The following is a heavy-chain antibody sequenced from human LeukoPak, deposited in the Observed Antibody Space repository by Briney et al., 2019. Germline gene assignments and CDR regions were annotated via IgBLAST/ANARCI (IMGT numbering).Heavy chain of an antibody. CDR2: IRYDGGNK. CDR3: AKRIVVAYKFDF. Sequence: PGGSLRLSCAASGFTFSTFGVHWVRQAPGKGLEWVAFIRYDGGNKYYADSVKGRFTISRDNSENTLYLQMDSLRAEDTTIYYCAKRIVVAYKFDFWGQGSLVTVSS. D-gene: IGHD6-19*01. V-gene: IGHV3-30*02. J-gene: IGHJ4*02. CDR1: GFTFSTFG.